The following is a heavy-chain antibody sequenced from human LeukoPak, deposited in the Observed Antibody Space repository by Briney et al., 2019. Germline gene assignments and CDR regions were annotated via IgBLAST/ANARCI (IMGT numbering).Heavy chain of an antibody. D-gene: IGHD2-21*01. V-gene: IGHV1-8*03. CDR2: MNPNSGNT. Sequence: GASVKVSCKAAGYTFTSYDINWVRQATGQGLEWMGWMNPNSGNTGYAQKFQGRVTITRNTSISTAYMELSSLRAEDTALYYCTKVLWGLTLLSSDFWGQGTLVTVSS. J-gene: IGHJ4*02. CDR1: GYTFTSYD. CDR3: TKVLWGLTLLSSDF.